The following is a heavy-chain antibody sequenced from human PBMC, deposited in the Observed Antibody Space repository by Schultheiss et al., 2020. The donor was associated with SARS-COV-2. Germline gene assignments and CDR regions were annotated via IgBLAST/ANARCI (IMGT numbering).Heavy chain of an antibody. CDR3: AKVLRGIYPTDACDI. V-gene: IGHV3-23*01. CDR1: GFTFSRYA. J-gene: IGHJ3*02. CDR2: ISASGDSV. Sequence: GGSLRLSCAASGFTFSRYAMTWVRQAPGKGLEWVSGISASGDSVYYAGSVKGRFTVSRDNSMTTLWLQMNSLAAGDTAVYYCAKVLRGIYPTDACDIWGQGTMVTVSS. D-gene: IGHD1-14*01.